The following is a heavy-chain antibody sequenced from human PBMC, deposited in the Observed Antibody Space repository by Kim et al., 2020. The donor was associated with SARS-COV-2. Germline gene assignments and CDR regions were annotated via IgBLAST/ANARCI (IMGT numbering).Heavy chain of an antibody. V-gene: IGHV3-21*01. D-gene: IGHD2-21*02. CDR3: ARVHCGGDCKDSAEYFQH. CDR1: GFTFSSYS. CDR2: ISSSSSYT. Sequence: GGSLRLSCAASGFTFSSYSMNWVRQAPGKGLEWVSSISSSSSYTYYADSVKGRFTISRDNAKNSLYLQMNSLRAEDTAVYYCARVHCGGDCKDSAEYFQHWGQGTLVTVSS. J-gene: IGHJ1*01.